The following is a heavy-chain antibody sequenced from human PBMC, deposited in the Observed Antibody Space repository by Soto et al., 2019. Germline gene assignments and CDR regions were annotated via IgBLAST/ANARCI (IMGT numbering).Heavy chain of an antibody. CDR2: IIPMFVKA. D-gene: IGHD3-9*01. CDR1: GGTFSSYA. Sequence: VQLVQSGAEVKKPGSSVKVSCKASGGTFSSYAISWVRQAPGHGLEWMGGIIPMFVKAKYAQKFQDRVTITADESTTTAYMDLSSLRSEDTAVYYCAVAPLRYFDWLSVWGQGTLVTVSS. J-gene: IGHJ4*02. CDR3: AVAPLRYFDWLSV. V-gene: IGHV1-69*01.